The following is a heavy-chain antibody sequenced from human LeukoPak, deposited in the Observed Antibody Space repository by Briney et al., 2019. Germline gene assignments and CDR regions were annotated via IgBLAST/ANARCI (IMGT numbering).Heavy chain of an antibody. J-gene: IGHJ5*02. CDR1: GGSISSYY. CDR3: ARTYYYDSSGYYYPNWFDP. CDR2: IYYSGST. D-gene: IGHD3-22*01. V-gene: IGHV4-59*01. Sequence: PSETLSLTCTVSGGSISSYYWSWIRQPPGKGLEWIGNIYYSGSTNYNPSLKSRVTISVDTSKNQLSLKLSSVTAADTAVYYCARTYYYDSSGYYYPNWFDPWGQGTLVTVSS.